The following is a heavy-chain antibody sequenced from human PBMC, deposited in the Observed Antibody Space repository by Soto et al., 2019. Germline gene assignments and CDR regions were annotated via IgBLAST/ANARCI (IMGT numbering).Heavy chain of an antibody. CDR2: INAGNGNT. J-gene: IGHJ4*02. Sequence: ASVKVSCKASGYTFTSYAIHLVRQAPGQRLEWMGWINAGNGNTKYSQKFQGRVTITRDTSASTAYMELSSLRSEDTAVYYCARGVVVPAATRAAYFDYWGQGTLVTVSS. CDR1: GYTFTSYA. CDR3: ARGVVVPAATRAAYFDY. D-gene: IGHD2-2*01. V-gene: IGHV1-3*01.